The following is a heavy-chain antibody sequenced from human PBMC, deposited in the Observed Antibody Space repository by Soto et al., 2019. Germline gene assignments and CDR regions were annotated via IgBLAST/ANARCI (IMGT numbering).Heavy chain of an antibody. CDR1: GYTFTSYG. D-gene: IGHD6-19*01. V-gene: IGHV1-18*01. J-gene: IGHJ3*02. CDR3: ARGESSGWSSRGAFDI. Sequence: GASVKVSCKASGYTFTSYGISWVRQAPGQGLERMGWISAYNGNTNYAQKLQGRVTMTTDTSTSTAYMELRSLRSDDTAVYYCARGESSGWSSRGAFDIWGQGTMVTVSS. CDR2: ISAYNGNT.